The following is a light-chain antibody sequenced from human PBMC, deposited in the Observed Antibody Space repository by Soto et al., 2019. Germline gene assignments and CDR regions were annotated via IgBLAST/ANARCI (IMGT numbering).Light chain of an antibody. V-gene: IGKV1-39*01. J-gene: IGKJ4*01. CDR3: QQSYRTGLT. CDR1: QSISSY. CDR2: AAS. Sequence: DIQMTQSPSSLSASVGDRVNITCRASQSISSYLNWYQQKPGKAPKLLIYAASSLQSGVPSRFSGSGSGTDFTLTISSLQPEDFATYYCQQSYRTGLTFGGGTKVDIK.